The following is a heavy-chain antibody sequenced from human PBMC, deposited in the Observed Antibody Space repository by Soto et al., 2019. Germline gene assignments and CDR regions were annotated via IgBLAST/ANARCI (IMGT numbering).Heavy chain of an antibody. V-gene: IGHV3-66*01. CDR2: MYSGGKS. J-gene: IGHJ4*02. Sequence: VQLVESGGGLVQPGGSLRLSCAASGFTVSNNYMSWVRQAPGKGLEWVSLMYSGGKSYYADSVKGRFTISRDNSKNMLFLQMTSLGVEDTAVYYCTGYSHKAEWGQGTLVTVSS. D-gene: IGHD1-26*01. CDR3: TGYSHKAE. CDR1: GFTVSNNY.